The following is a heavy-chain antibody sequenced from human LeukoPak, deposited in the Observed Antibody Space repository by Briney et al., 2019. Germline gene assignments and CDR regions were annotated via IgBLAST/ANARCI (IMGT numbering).Heavy chain of an antibody. Sequence: SETLSLTCAVSGGSVSHSNWWTWVRQSPGKGLEWIGYIYYSGSTNYNPSLKSRVTISVDTSKNQFSLKLSSVTAADTAVYYCARVRSYPLNFDYWGQGTPVTVSS. J-gene: IGHJ4*02. CDR2: IYYSGST. V-gene: IGHV4-4*02. CDR3: ARVRSYPLNFDY. D-gene: IGHD1-26*01. CDR1: GGSVSHSNW.